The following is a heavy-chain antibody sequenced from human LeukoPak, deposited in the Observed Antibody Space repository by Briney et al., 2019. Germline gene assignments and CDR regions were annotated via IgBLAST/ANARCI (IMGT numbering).Heavy chain of an antibody. CDR3: ARAGSYGLNYYYYMDV. CDR1: GFTFSSYG. Sequence: PGGSLRLSCAASGFTFSSYGMHWVRQAPGKGLEWVAVISYDGSNKYYADSVKGRFTISRDNSKNTLYLQMNSLRAEDTAVYYCARAGSYGLNYYYYMDVWGKGTTVTVSS. J-gene: IGHJ6*03. D-gene: IGHD5-18*01. V-gene: IGHV3-30*03. CDR2: ISYDGSNK.